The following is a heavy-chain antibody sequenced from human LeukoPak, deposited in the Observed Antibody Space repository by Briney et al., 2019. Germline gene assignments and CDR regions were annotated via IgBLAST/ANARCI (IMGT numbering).Heavy chain of an antibody. CDR3: ARLMVGWEYYYYYGMDV. J-gene: IGHJ6*02. CDR2: IYYSGST. CDR1: GGSISSYY. Sequence: SETLSLTCTVSGGSISSYYWSWIRQPPGKGLEWIGYIYYSGSTNYNPSLKSRVTISVDTSKNRFSLKLSSVTAADTAVYYCARLMVGWEYYYYYGMDVWGQGTTVTVSS. V-gene: IGHV4-59*01. D-gene: IGHD6-19*01.